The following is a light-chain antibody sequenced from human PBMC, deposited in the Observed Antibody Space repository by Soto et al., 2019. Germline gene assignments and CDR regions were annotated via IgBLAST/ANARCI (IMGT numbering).Light chain of an antibody. V-gene: IGKV3-15*01. CDR1: QRVSRN. J-gene: IGKJ1*01. CDR2: DAS. Sequence: EIVLTQSPGTLSLSPGERATLSCRASQRVSRNLAWYQQKPGQAPRLLIYDASTRATGTPDRFSGSGSETEFTLTISSLQSEDYAIYYCQQYNNWPPWTFGQGTKVDIK. CDR3: QQYNNWPPWT.